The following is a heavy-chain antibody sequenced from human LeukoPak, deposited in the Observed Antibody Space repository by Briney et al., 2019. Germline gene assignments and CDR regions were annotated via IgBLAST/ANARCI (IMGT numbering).Heavy chain of an antibody. V-gene: IGHV4-59*01. Sequence: PSETLSLTCTVSGGSISSYYWTWIRQPPGKGLEWIGYIYYSGSTNYNPSLKSRVTISVDTSKNQFSLKLSSVTAADTAVYYCARELGSGSGSYYYFDYWGQGTLVTVSS. CDR2: IYYSGST. D-gene: IGHD3-10*01. CDR1: GGSISSYY. J-gene: IGHJ4*02. CDR3: ARELGSGSGSYYYFDY.